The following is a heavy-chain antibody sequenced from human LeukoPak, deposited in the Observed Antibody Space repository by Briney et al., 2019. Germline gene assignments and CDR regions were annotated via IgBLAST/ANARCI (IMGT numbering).Heavy chain of an antibody. CDR2: IYYSGST. J-gene: IGHJ4*02. V-gene: IGHV4-59*12. CDR3: ARTMVRGGAATYLIEY. D-gene: IGHD3-10*01. CDR1: GGSISSYY. Sequence: SETLSLTCTVSGGSISSYYWSWIRQPPGKGLEWIGYIYYSGSTNCNPSLKSRVTISVDRSKNQFSLKLSSVTAADTAVYYCARTMVRGGAATYLIEYWGQGTLVTVSS.